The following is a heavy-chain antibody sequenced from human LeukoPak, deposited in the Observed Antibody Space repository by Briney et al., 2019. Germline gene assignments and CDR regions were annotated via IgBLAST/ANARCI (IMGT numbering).Heavy chain of an antibody. CDR1: GFTFSSYG. CDR3: AKKDGSGSWYYYFDH. J-gene: IGHJ4*02. CDR2: ISSSGSGT. Sequence: PGGSLRLSCAASGFTFSSYGMSWVRQAPGKGLEWVSGISSSGSGTYYADSVKGRFTISRDNSKNTLYLQMNSLRVEDTAVYCCAKKDGSGSWYYYFDHWGQGTLVTVSS. D-gene: IGHD3-10*01. V-gene: IGHV3-23*01.